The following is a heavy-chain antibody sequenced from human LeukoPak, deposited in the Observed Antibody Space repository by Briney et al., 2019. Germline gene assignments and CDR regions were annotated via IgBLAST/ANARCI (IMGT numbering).Heavy chain of an antibody. D-gene: IGHD3/OR15-3a*01. V-gene: IGHV1-69*04. CDR3: ARDFSWTGDYYYYGMDV. CDR2: IIPILGIA. CDR1: GGTFSSYA. Sequence: SLKVSCKASGGTFSSYAISWVRQAPGQGLEWMGRIIPILGIANYAQKFQGRVTITADKSTSTAYMELSSLRSEDTAVYYCARDFSWTGDYYYYGMDVWGQGTTVTVSS. J-gene: IGHJ6*02.